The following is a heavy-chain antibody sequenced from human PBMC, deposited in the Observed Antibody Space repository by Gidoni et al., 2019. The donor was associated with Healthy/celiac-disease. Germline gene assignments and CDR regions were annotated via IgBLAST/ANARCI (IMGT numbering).Heavy chain of an antibody. J-gene: IGHJ4*02. CDR1: GFTYSSDA. V-gene: IGHV3-23*01. CDR2: ISGSGGST. Sequence: GGGLVQPGGSLRLAWAASGFTYSSDAMSWGRQGPGKGLGWVSAISGSGGSTYYADSVKGRFTISRDNSKNPLYLKIHSLRAEDTAVYCCAKDLLGANYEAGFEDYWGQGTLVTVSS. D-gene: IGHD3-16*01. CDR3: AKDLLGANYEAGFEDY.